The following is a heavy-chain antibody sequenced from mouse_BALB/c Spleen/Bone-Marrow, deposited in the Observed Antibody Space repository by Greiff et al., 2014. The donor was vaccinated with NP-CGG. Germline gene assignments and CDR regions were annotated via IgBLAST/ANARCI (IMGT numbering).Heavy chain of an antibody. CDR3: ARITTATGAMDY. CDR2: IWADGST. V-gene: IGHV2-9*02. Sequence: QVHVKQSGPGLVAPSQSLSVTCTVSGFSLTNYGVHWVRQPPGKGLEWLGVIWADGSTNYNSALMSRLSISKDNSKSQVFFKMNRLQTDDTAMYYCARITTATGAMDYWGQGTSVTVSS. J-gene: IGHJ4*01. D-gene: IGHD1-2*01. CDR1: GFSLTNYG.